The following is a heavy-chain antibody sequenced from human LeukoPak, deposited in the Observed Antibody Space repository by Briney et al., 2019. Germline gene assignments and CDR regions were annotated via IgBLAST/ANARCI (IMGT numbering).Heavy chain of an antibody. Sequence: GSLRLSCTASGFSFSNHYMRWIRQAPGKGVGWVATINEDGSNKWHLGSVKGRFTVSRDNARNSLYLQMNSLRVEDTAVYYCTRVIVAVPGYFDYFDFWGQGVLVTVSS. J-gene: IGHJ4*02. CDR1: GFSFSNHY. CDR3: TRVIVAVPGYFDYFDF. V-gene: IGHV3-7*04. D-gene: IGHD6-19*01. CDR2: INEDGSNK.